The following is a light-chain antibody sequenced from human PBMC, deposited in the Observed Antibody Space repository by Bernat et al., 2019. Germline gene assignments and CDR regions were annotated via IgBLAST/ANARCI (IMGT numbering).Light chain of an antibody. CDR2: EVT. CDR3: CSFATSNTYV. CDR1: SSDVGSYNH. Sequence: QSALTQPASVSGSPGQSITISCTGTSSDVGSYNHVSWYQQHPGKAPKLMIYEVTKRPSGVSDRFSGSKSGDTASLTISGLQAEDEADYYCCSFATSNTYVFGTGTKVTVL. J-gene: IGLJ1*01. V-gene: IGLV2-23*02.